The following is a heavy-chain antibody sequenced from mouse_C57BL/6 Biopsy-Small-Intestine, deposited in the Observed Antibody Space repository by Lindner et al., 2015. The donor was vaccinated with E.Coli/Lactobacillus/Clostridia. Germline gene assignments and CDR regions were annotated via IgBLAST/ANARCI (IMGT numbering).Heavy chain of an antibody. Sequence: VQLQESGGGSVKPGGSLKLSCAASGFTFSDYGMHWVRQAPEKGLEWVAYISSGSNTIYYTDTVKGRFTISRDNAKNTLFLQMTSLRSEDTAIYYCARPYYYSMDYWGQGTSVTVSS. CDR1: GFTFSDYG. J-gene: IGHJ4*01. V-gene: IGHV5-17*01. CDR2: ISSGSNTI. CDR3: ARPYYYSMDY.